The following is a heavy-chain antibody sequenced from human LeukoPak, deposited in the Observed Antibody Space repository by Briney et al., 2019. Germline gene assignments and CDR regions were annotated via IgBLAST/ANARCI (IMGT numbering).Heavy chain of an antibody. CDR3: ARDPYSGSYGDSYYYYMDV. Sequence: GGSLRLSCAASGFTVSSNYMSWVRQAPGKGREWVSVIYSGGSTYYADSVKGRFTISRDNSKNSLYLQMISLRAEDTAIYYCARDPYSGSYGDSYYYYMDVWGKGTTVTISS. CDR1: GFTVSSNY. D-gene: IGHD1-26*01. J-gene: IGHJ6*03. V-gene: IGHV3-53*01. CDR2: IYSGGST.